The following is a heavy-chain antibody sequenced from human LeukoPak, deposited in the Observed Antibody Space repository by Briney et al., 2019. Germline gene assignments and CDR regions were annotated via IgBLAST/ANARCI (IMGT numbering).Heavy chain of an antibody. V-gene: IGHV3-7*01. D-gene: IGHD3-10*01. CDR2: IKEDGSEK. CDR1: GFTFSSYW. Sequence: GGSLRLSCAASGFTFSSYWMSWVRQAPGKGLEWVANIKEDGSEKNYVDSVKGRFTISRDDAKNSLYLQMNSLRADDTAVYYCANGGGGAFDFWGQGTMVTVSS. CDR3: ANGGGGAFDF. J-gene: IGHJ3*01.